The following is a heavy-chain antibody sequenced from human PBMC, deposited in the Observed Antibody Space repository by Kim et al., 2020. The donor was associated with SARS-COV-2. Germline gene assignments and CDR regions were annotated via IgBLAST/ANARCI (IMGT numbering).Heavy chain of an antibody. D-gene: IGHD3-10*01. Sequence: ASVKVSCKASGYTFTSYGISWVRQAPGQGLEWMGWISAYNGNTNYAQKLQGRVTMTTDTSTSTAYMELRSLRSDDTAVYYCARDRGSGGYGKYYYYYYGMDVWGQGTTVTVSS. J-gene: IGHJ6*02. CDR3: ARDRGSGGYGKYYYYYYGMDV. V-gene: IGHV1-18*01. CDR2: ISAYNGNT. CDR1: GYTFTSYG.